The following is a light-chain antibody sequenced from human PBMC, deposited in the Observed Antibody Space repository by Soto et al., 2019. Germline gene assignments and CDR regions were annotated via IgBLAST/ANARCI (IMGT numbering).Light chain of an antibody. CDR3: KHYGSSPPMYT. V-gene: IGKV3-20*01. CDR1: QSVSSSY. J-gene: IGKJ2*01. Sequence: EIVLTQSPGTLSLSPGERATLSCRASQSVSSSYLAWYQQKPGQAPSLLIYGESSRATGIPDRFSGSGSGTDFTLTISRLEPEDFAVYYCKHYGSSPPMYTFGQGTKLEIK. CDR2: GES.